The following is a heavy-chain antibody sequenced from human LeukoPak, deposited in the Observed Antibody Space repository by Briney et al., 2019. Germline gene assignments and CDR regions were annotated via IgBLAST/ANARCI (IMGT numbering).Heavy chain of an antibody. CDR2: IYTGGTT. CDR3: ARDSSSYYFDY. V-gene: IGHV3-66*01. J-gene: IGHJ4*02. Sequence: GGSLRLSCKASGFTVTSNHMNWVRQVPGKGLEWVSIIYTGGTTHYADSLKDRFTISRDDSINTLYLQINSLRVEDTAVYYCARDSSSYYFDYWGQGTLVTVSS. D-gene: IGHD6-6*01. CDR1: GFTVTSNH.